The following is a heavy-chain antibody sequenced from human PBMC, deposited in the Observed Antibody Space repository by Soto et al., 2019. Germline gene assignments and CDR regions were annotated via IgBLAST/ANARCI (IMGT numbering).Heavy chain of an antibody. D-gene: IGHD5-12*01. Sequence: EVQLLESGGGLVQPGGSLRLSCAASGFTFSSYAMSWVRQAPGKGLEWVSAISGSGGSTYYADSVKGRFTISRDNSKNTLYLQMNSLRAEDTAVYYCAKSQRWLQLRWGVDAFDIWGQGTMVTVSS. CDR3: AKSQRWLQLRWGVDAFDI. CDR2: ISGSGGST. CDR1: GFTFSSYA. J-gene: IGHJ3*02. V-gene: IGHV3-23*01.